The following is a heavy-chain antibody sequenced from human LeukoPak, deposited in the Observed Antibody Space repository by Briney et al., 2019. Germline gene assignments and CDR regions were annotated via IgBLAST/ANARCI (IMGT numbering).Heavy chain of an antibody. D-gene: IGHD4-17*01. CDR2: ISYSGST. J-gene: IGHJ4*02. Sequence: PSQTLSLTCTVSGGSISSDGYYWSWIRQHPGKGLEWIGYISYSGSTNYNPSLKSRVTISVDTSKNQFSLKLSSVTAADTAVYYCARHGTPYGEGYYFDYWGQGALVTVSS. V-gene: IGHV4-31*03. CDR3: ARHGTPYGEGYYFDY. CDR1: GGSISSDGYY.